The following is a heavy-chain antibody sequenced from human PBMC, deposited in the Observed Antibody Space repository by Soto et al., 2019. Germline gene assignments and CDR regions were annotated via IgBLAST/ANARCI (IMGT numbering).Heavy chain of an antibody. J-gene: IGHJ6*02. CDR3: ARDDHIVVVPTSLGAMDV. CDR2: IYHSGST. D-gene: IGHD2-2*01. Sequence: PSETLSLTCAVYGGSISSNKWWSWVRQPPGKGLEWIGEIYHSGSTKYNPSLKSRVTISLDKSKNQFSLKLTSVTAADSAVYYCARDDHIVVVPTSLGAMDVWGQGTTVTVSS. CDR1: GGSISSNKW. V-gene: IGHV4-4*02.